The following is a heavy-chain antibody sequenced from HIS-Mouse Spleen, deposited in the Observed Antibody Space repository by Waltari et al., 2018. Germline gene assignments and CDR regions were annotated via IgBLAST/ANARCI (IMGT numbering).Heavy chain of an antibody. D-gene: IGHD7-27*01. J-gene: IGHJ5*02. V-gene: IGHV6-1*01. CDR1: GDSVPITSPA. Sequence: QVQLQQSGPGLVKPSQTLSLTFAISGDSVPITSPAWNWIRQSPSRGLEWLGRTYYRSKWYNDYAVSVKSRITINPDTSKNQFSLQLNSVTPEDTAVYYCARGTGDWFDPWGQGTLVTVSS. CDR2: TYYRSKWYN. CDR3: ARGTGDWFDP.